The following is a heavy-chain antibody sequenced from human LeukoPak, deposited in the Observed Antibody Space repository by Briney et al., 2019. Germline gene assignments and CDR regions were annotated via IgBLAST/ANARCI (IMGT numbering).Heavy chain of an antibody. J-gene: IGHJ4*02. V-gene: IGHV3-23*01. Sequence: PGGSLRLSCAASGFTFSTYDMSWVRQAPRKGLEWGSVISGSGAGTNYADSVKGRFTISRDNSKNTLYLQMNSLRAEDTALYYCAKDLIQPGHYLDYWGQGALVTVSS. D-gene: IGHD2-2*01. CDR3: AKDLIQPGHYLDY. CDR2: ISGSGAGT. CDR1: GFTFSTYD.